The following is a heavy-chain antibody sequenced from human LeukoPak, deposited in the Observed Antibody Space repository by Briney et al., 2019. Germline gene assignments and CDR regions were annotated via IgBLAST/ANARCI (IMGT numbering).Heavy chain of an antibody. CDR3: ARISGYDRRY. CDR2: ISSSSSYI. J-gene: IGHJ4*02. CDR1: GFTFSSYS. D-gene: IGHD5-12*01. Sequence: GGSLRLSCAASGFTFSSYSINWVRQAPGKGLEWVSSISSSSSYIYYADSVKGRFTISRDNAKNSLYLQMNSLRVEDTAVYYCARISGYDRRYWGQGTLVTVSS. V-gene: IGHV3-21*01.